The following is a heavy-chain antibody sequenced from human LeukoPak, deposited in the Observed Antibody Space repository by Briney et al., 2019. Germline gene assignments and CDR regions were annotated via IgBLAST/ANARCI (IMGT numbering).Heavy chain of an antibody. Sequence: AGGSLRLSCAASGFTFSNSWMSWVRQAPGKGLEWVSSISGGSGGTYYADSVKGRFTISRDNSRSTLYLQMNSLRAEDTAVYYCAKEETTVTTWVDYWSQGTLVTVSS. CDR1: GFTFSNSW. D-gene: IGHD4-17*01. CDR3: AKEETTVTTWVDY. CDR2: ISGGSGGT. V-gene: IGHV3-23*01. J-gene: IGHJ4*02.